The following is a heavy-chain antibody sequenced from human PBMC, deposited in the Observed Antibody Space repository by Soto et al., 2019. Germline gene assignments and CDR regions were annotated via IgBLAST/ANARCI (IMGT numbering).Heavy chain of an antibody. V-gene: IGHV3-21*01. CDR3: ARDGRCSGGSCYDY. Sequence: LSCAASGFTFSSYSMNWVRQAPGKGLEWVSSISSSSSYIYYADSVKGRFTISRDNAKNSLYLQMNSLRAEDTAVYYCARDGRCSGGSCYDYWGQGTLVTVSS. CDR1: GFTFSSYS. J-gene: IGHJ4*02. CDR2: ISSSSSYI. D-gene: IGHD2-15*01.